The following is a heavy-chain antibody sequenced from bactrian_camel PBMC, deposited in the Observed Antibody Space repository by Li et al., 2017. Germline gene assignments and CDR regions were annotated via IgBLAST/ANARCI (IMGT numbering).Heavy chain of an antibody. J-gene: IGHJ7*01. V-gene: IGHV3S54*01. CDR2: IWPGVGST. CDR1: GYISGSNC. D-gene: IGHD5*01. Sequence: HVQLVESGGGSVQAGGSLRLSCAASGYISGSNCIGWFRQTPEKECEGVAAIWPGVGSTYYADSVKGRFTISQDNAKNTVYLQMNSLKPDDTAVYYCVRVEGDILFGYGVNDWGKGTQVTVS.